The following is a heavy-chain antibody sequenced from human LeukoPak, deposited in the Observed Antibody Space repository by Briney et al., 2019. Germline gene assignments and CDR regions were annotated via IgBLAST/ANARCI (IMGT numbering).Heavy chain of an antibody. CDR2: IYYSGST. V-gene: IGHV4-59*08. D-gene: IGHD6-6*01. CDR3: ARREYSSSSWYFDL. CDR1: GGSISSYY. J-gene: IGHJ2*01. Sequence: SETLSLTCTVSGGSISSYYWSWIRQPPGKGLEWIGYIYYSGSTNYNPSPKSRVTISVDTSKNQFSLKLSSVTAADTAVYYCARREYSSSSWYFDLWGRGTLVTVSS.